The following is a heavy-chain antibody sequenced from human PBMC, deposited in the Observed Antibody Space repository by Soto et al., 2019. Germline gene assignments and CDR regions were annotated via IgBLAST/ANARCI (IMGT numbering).Heavy chain of an antibody. CDR3: AGGRGDYYYGMDV. CDR2: IYYSGST. J-gene: IGHJ6*02. CDR1: GGSISSSSYY. V-gene: IGHV4-39*01. Sequence: QLQLQESGPGLVKPSETLSLTCTVSGGSISSSSYYWGWIRQPPGKGLEWIGSIYYSGSTYYNPSLKSRVTISVDTSKNQFSLKLSSVTAADTAVYYCAGGRGDYYYGMDVWGQGTKVTVSS. D-gene: IGHD3-10*01.